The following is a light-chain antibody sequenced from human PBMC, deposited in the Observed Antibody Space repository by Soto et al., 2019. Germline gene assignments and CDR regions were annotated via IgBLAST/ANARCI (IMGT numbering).Light chain of an antibody. CDR2: GPS. CDR1: QSVSSN. V-gene: IGKV3-15*01. CDR3: QQYNNWPLT. Sequence: EIVMTQSPATLSVSPGERATLSCRVSQSVSSNLAWYQQKPGQAPRLLIYGPSTRATGVPARFSGSGSGTEFTLTISSLQSEDFAVYYCQQYNNWPLTFGGGTRVEIK. J-gene: IGKJ4*01.